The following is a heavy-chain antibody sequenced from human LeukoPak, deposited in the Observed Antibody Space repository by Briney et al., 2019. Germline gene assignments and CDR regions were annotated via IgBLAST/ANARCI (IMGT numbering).Heavy chain of an antibody. J-gene: IGHJ4*02. D-gene: IGHD2-21*02. CDR1: GYTLTEFS. Sequence: ASVKVSCKVSGYTLTEFSMQWVRQAPGKGLEWMGGFDPEDGETIYAQKFQGRVTMTEDTSTDTAYMELSSLRSEDTAVYYCATEVCGGDCYFDYWGQETLVTVSS. V-gene: IGHV1-24*01. CDR3: ATEVCGGDCYFDY. CDR2: FDPEDGET.